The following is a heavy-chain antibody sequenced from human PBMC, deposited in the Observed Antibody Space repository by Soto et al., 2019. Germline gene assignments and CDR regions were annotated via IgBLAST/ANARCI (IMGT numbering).Heavy chain of an antibody. CDR1: GFTFSSYA. CDR3: ARDGDTVISFFDY. J-gene: IGHJ4*02. CDR2: ISYDGSNK. V-gene: IGHV3-30-3*01. D-gene: IGHD4-17*01. Sequence: PGGSLRLSCAASGFTFSSYAMHWVRQAPGKGLEWVAVISYDGSNKYYADSVKGRFTISRDNSKNTLYLQMNSLRAEDTAVYYCARDGDTVISFFDYWGQGTLVTVSS.